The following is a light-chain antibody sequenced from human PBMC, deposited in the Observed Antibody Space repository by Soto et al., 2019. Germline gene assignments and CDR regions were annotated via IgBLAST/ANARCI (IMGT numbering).Light chain of an antibody. CDR2: DTT. J-gene: IGLJ1*01. V-gene: IGLV7-46*01. CDR1: TGAVTNGHY. Sequence: QAVVTQEPPLTVSPGGTVTLTCGSSTGAVTNGHYPYRFQQKPGQAPRTLIYDTTNRHSWTPARFSGSLLGGKAALTLSGAQPEDEAEYYCLLSYNGPYVFGTGTKVTVL. CDR3: LLSYNGPYV.